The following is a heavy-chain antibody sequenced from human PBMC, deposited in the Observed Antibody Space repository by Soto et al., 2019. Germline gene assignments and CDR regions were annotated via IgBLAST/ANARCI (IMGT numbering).Heavy chain of an antibody. CDR1: GFTFGDYA. J-gene: IGHJ4*02. CDR3: ARGGPYYYDSSGYYYGY. Sequence: GGSLRLSCTASGFTFGDYAMSWFRQAPGKGLEWVGFIRSKAYGGTTEYAASVKGRFTISRDNAKNSLYLQMNSLRDEDTAVYYCARGGPYYYDSSGYYYGYWGQGTLVTVSS. CDR2: IRSKAYGGTT. D-gene: IGHD3-22*01. V-gene: IGHV3-49*03.